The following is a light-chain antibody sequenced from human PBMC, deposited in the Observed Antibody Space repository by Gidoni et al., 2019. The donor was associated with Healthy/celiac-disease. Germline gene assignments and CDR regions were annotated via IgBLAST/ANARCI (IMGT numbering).Light chain of an antibody. CDR1: QSISSY. J-gene: IGKJ1*01. CDR3: QQSYSTFCT. Sequence: IQMTQSPSSLSASVGDRFTITCRASQSISSYLNWYQQKPGKAPKLLIYAASSLQSGVPSRFSGSGSGTDFTLTISSLQPEDFATYYCQQSYSTFCTFGQGTKVEIK. V-gene: IGKV1-39*01. CDR2: AAS.